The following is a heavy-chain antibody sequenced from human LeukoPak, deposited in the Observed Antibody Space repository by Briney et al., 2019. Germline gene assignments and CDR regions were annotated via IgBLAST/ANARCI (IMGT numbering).Heavy chain of an antibody. D-gene: IGHD3-3*02. CDR2: ISYDGSNK. J-gene: IGHJ6*02. Sequence: GRSLRLSCAASGFTFSSYGMHWVRQAPGKGLGWVAVISYDGSNKYYADSVKGRFTISRDNSKNTLYLQMNSLRAEDTAVYYCAKEAHFWSGYYPYGMDVWGQGTTVTVSS. V-gene: IGHV3-30*18. CDR1: GFTFSSYG. CDR3: AKEAHFWSGYYPYGMDV.